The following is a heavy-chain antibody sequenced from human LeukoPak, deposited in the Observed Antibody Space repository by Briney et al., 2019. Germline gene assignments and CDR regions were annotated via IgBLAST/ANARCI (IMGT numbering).Heavy chain of an antibody. CDR1: RFTFSSYS. D-gene: IGHD3-16*02. J-gene: IGHJ4*02. CDR3: ARDRDYDYVWGSYRYNDY. Sequence: PGGSLRLSCAASRFTFSSYSMNWVRQAPGKGLEWVSSISSSSSYIYYADSVKGRFTISRDNAKNSLYLQMNSLRAEDTAVYYCARDRDYDYVWGSYRYNDYWGQGTLVTVSS. V-gene: IGHV3-21*01. CDR2: ISSSSSYI.